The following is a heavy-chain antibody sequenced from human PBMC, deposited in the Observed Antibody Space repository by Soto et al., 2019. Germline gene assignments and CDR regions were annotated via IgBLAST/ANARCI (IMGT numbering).Heavy chain of an antibody. V-gene: IGHV3-30*18. D-gene: IGHD2-15*01. CDR2: ISYDGSNK. CDR1: GFTFSSYG. J-gene: IGHJ3*02. CDR3: AKLPSVYCSGGSCYHDAFDI. Sequence: GGSLRLSCAASGFTFSSYGMHWVRQAPGKGLEWVAVISYDGSNKYYADSVKGRFTISRDNSKNTLYLQMNSLRAEDTAVYYCAKLPSVYCSGGSCYHDAFDIWGQGTMVTVSS.